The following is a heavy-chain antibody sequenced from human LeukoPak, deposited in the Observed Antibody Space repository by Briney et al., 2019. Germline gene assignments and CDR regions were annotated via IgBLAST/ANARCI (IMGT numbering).Heavy chain of an antibody. V-gene: IGHV6-1*01. CDR1: GDSVSSKNDA. J-gene: IGHJ4*02. Sequence: SQTLSLTCVVSGDSVSSKNDAWNWIRQSPSRGLEWLGRTYYRSKWYNDYAESMEGRMTISQDTSKNPYSLHLNSVTPDDTAVYYCARDFGTTGWHTFDYWGQGTLVTVSS. D-gene: IGHD6-19*01. CDR3: ARDFGTTGWHTFDY. CDR2: TYYRSKWYN.